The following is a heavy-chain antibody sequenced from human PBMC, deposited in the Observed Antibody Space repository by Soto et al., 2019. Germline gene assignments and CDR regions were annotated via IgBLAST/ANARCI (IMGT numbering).Heavy chain of an antibody. Sequence: QVQLVQSGAEVKKPGSSVKVSCKASGGTFSSYAISWVRQAPGQGLEWMGWINPNGGTNYAQKFQGRVTITRDTSISTAYMALSRLRSDDTAVYYCARSLTTLTTLLDYWGQGTLVTVSS. CDR2: INPNGGT. V-gene: IGHV1-2*02. CDR1: GGTFSSYA. J-gene: IGHJ4*02. D-gene: IGHD4-17*01. CDR3: ARSLTTLTTLLDY.